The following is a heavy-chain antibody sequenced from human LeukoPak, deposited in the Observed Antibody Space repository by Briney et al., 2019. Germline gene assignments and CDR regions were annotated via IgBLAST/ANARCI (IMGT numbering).Heavy chain of an antibody. CDR1: GFTFRNYG. V-gene: IGHV3-23*01. D-gene: IGHD3-22*01. CDR2: ISSSGGIT. CDR3: ARILDHYDFPNNWFDP. J-gene: IGHJ5*02. Sequence: GSLRLSCAASGFTFRNYGMTWIRQAPGKGLEWVSAISSSGGITYYADSVKGRFTISRDNSKNTLYLQMNSLRGEDTAVYYCARILDHYDFPNNWFDPWGQGTLVTVSS.